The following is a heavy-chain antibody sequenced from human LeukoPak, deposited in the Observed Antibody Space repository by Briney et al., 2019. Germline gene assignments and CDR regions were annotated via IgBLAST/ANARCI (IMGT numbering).Heavy chain of an antibody. CDR2: ISGSGGTT. V-gene: IGHV3-23*01. J-gene: IGHJ6*02. D-gene: IGHD3-9*01. CDR3: AKDQSYYDILTGYSNYYYGMDV. Sequence: GGSLRLSCAASGFTFSSYAMSWVRQAPGKGLEWVSAISGSGGTTYYADSVKGRFTISRDNSKNTLYLQLSGLRAEDTAVYHCAKDQSYYDILTGYSNYYYGMDVWGQGTTVTVSS. CDR1: GFTFSSYA.